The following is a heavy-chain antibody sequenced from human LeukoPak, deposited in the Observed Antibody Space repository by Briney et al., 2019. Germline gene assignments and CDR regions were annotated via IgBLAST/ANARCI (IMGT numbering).Heavy chain of an antibody. Sequence: SETLSLTCTVSGYFISSGYYWGWIRQPPGKGLQWIGSIHHSGSTYYNPSLKSRVTISVDTSKNQFSLKLSSVTAADTAVYYCAREYGSGSEFDPWGQGTLVTVSS. V-gene: IGHV4-38-2*02. CDR1: GYFISSGYY. D-gene: IGHD3-10*01. CDR3: AREYGSGSEFDP. CDR2: IHHSGST. J-gene: IGHJ5*02.